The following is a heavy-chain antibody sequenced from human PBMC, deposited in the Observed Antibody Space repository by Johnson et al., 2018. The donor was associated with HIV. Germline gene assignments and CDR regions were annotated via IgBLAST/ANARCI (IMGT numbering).Heavy chain of an antibody. J-gene: IGHJ3*02. CDR2: IRYDGSNK. CDR1: GFTFSSYG. D-gene: IGHD3-10*01. V-gene: IGHV3-30*02. Sequence: QVQLVESGVGVVQPGGSLRLSCAASGFTFSSYGMHWVRQAPGKGLEWVAFIRYDGSNKYYADSVKGRFTISRDNSKNTLYLQMNSLRAEDTAVYYCAKDLPRAMVRAIDAFDIWGQGTMVTVSS. CDR3: AKDLPRAMVRAIDAFDI.